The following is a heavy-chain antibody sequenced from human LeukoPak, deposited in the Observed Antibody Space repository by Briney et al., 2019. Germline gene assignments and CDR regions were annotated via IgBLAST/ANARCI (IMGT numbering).Heavy chain of an antibody. J-gene: IGHJ4*02. CDR2: IYSGGTT. Sequence: SETLSLTCTVSGDSITSGSYYSSSIRHPAGNGLEWIGRIYSGGTTNSNPSLKSRVTISVDTSKNQFSLKLTSVPTADPAVYYCASTRYFDWFFADWSQGTLVTVSS. CDR1: GDSITSGSYY. V-gene: IGHV4-61*02. D-gene: IGHD3-9*01. CDR3: ASTRYFDWFFAD.